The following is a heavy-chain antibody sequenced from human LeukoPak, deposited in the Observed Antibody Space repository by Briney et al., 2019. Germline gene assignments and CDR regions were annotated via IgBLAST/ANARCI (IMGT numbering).Heavy chain of an antibody. CDR1: GFTFSSYS. Sequence: GGSLRLSCAASGFTFSSYSMNWVRQAPGKGLEWVSSISSSNNYIHYADSVKGRFTISRDTATNSLFLQMNSLRAEDTAVYFCARDLTDDFWGGYHFDYWGQGILVTVSS. CDR3: ARDLTDDFWGGYHFDY. J-gene: IGHJ4*02. CDR2: ISSSNNYI. V-gene: IGHV3-21*01. D-gene: IGHD3-3*01.